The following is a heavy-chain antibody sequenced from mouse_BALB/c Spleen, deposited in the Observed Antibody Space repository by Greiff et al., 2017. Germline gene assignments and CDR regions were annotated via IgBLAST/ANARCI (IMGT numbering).Heavy chain of an antibody. CDR3: ARRYDYDGTLYAMDY. CDR1: GYSITSDYA. D-gene: IGHD2-4*01. CDR2: ISYSGST. Sequence: DVKLVESGPGLVKPSQSLSLTCTVTGYSITSDYAWTWIRQFPGNKLEWMGYISYSGSTSYNPSLKSRISITRDTSKNQFFLQLNSVTTEDTATYYCARRYDYDGTLYAMDYWGQGTSVTVSS. V-gene: IGHV3-2*02. J-gene: IGHJ4*01.